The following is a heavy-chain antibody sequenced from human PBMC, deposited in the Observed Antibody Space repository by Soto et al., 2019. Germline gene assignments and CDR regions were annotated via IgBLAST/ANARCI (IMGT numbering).Heavy chain of an antibody. V-gene: IGHV4-39*01. CDR1: GGSIISSSYY. D-gene: IGHD3-3*01. Sequence: SETLSLTCTVSGGSIISSSYYWGWIRQPPGKGLEWIGSIYYSGSTYYNPSLKSRVTISVDTSKNQFSLKLSSVTAADTAVYYCARRRDDFWSEEGFDYWGQGTLVTVSS. CDR2: IYYSGST. CDR3: ARRRDDFWSEEGFDY. J-gene: IGHJ4*02.